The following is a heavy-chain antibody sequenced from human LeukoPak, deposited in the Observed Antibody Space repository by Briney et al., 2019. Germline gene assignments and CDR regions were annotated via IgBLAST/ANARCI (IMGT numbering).Heavy chain of an antibody. D-gene: IGHD3-10*01. Sequence: ASVKVSCKASRYTFSTYGVTWVRQAPGQGLEWMGWISADNGNANYAQSLQGRVTMTTDTSTSTFYMELRSLRSDDTAVYYCARDSGTTGEVKFDPWGQGTLVTVSS. CDR3: ARDSGTTGEVKFDP. CDR2: ISADNGNA. J-gene: IGHJ5*02. V-gene: IGHV1-18*01. CDR1: RYTFSTYG.